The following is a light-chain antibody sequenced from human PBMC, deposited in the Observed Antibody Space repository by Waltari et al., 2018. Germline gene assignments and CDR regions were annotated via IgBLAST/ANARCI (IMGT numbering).Light chain of an antibody. CDR1: DIGFKS. CDR2: DDS. V-gene: IGLV3-21*03. J-gene: IGLJ2*01. Sequence: SYVLTQPPSVSVAPGKTARITCGEADIGFKSGHWYQQKPGKAPVMVVYDDSDRPSAIAERFFGSNSGNTATLTISRVEAGDEADYYCQVWDSSSDQVVFGGGTKLTVL. CDR3: QVWDSSSDQVV.